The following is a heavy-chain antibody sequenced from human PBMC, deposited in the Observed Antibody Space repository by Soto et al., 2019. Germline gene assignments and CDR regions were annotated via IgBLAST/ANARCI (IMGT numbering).Heavy chain of an antibody. CDR2: ISSSSSYI. D-gene: IGHD4-17*01. Sequence: GGSLRLSCAASGFTFSSYSMNWVRQAPGKGLEWVSSISSSSSYIYYADSVKGRFTISRDNAKNSLYLQMNSLRAEDTAVYYCARNDYGDDRALDYWGQGTLVTVSS. J-gene: IGHJ4*02. CDR1: GFTFSSYS. V-gene: IGHV3-21*01. CDR3: ARNDYGDDRALDY.